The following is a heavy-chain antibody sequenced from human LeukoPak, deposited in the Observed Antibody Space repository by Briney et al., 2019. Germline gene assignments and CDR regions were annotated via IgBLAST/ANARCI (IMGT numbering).Heavy chain of an antibody. Sequence: PGGTLRLSCAVSGITFSNHGMNWVRQAPGKGLEWVSGVSTSGDVKWYADSVKGRFIISRDNSKNTLYLQMDSLRAEDTAVYYCAQDGASIRFDNWGQGTLVTVSS. CDR1: GITFSNHG. CDR2: VSTSGDVK. D-gene: IGHD3-16*01. J-gene: IGHJ4*02. CDR3: AQDGASIRFDN. V-gene: IGHV3-23*01.